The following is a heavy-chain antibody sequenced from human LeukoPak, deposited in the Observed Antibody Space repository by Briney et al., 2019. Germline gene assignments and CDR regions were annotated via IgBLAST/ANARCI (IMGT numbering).Heavy chain of an antibody. D-gene: IGHD3-3*01. CDR1: GYTFTGYD. J-gene: IGHJ5*02. CDR3: ARGGMRGIFGVVTSNWFDP. V-gene: IGHV1-8*01. Sequence: ASVKVSCKASGYTFTGYDINWVRQATGQGLEWMGWMNPNSGNTGYAQKFQGRVTMTRNTSISTAYMELSSLRSEDTAVYYCARGGMRGIFGVVTSNWFDPWGQGTLVTVSS. CDR2: MNPNSGNT.